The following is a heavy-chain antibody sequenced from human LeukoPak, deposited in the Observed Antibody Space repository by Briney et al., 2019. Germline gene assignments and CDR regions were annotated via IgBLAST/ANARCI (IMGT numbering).Heavy chain of an antibody. J-gene: IGHJ6*03. CDR1: GGSISSYY. CDR3: AGTNTVTTSQRYYYYYMDV. D-gene: IGHD4-11*01. CDR2: IYTSGST. Sequence: SETLSLTCTVSGGSISSYYWSWIRQPAGKGLEWIGRIYTSGSTNYNPSLKSRVTMSVDTSKNQFSLKLSSVTAADTAVYYCAGTNTVTTSQRYYYYYMDVWGKGTTVTVSS. V-gene: IGHV4-4*07.